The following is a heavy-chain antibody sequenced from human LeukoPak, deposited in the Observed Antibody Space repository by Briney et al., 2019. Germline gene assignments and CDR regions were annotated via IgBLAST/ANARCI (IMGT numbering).Heavy chain of an antibody. V-gene: IGHV3-23*01. D-gene: IGHD6-13*01. CDR1: RFTFSSYT. CDR2: ISSSSSYI. CDR3: AEGQSSSWYDNYYYMDV. Sequence: GGSLRLSCAASRFTFSSYTTSWVRQAPGKGLEWVSSISSSSSYIYYADSVKGRYTISRDSSKNTLYLQMNSLRAEDTAVYYCAEGQSSSWYDNYYYMDVWGKGTTVTVSS. J-gene: IGHJ6*03.